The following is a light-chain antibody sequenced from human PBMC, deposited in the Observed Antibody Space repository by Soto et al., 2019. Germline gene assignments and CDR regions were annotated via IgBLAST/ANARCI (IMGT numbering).Light chain of an antibody. CDR2: QNT. V-gene: IGLV3-1*01. CDR1: KLGDKY. CDR3: QAWDSSTVV. J-gene: IGLJ2*01. Sequence: SYELTQPPSVSVSPGQTASITCSGVKLGDKYACWYQQRPGQPPVLVIYQNTKRPSGIPDRFSGSNSGNTATLTISGTQAMDEADYYCQAWDSSTVVFGGGTKVTVL.